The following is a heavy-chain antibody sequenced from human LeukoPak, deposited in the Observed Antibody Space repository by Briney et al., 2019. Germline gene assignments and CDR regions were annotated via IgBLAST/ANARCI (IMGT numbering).Heavy chain of an antibody. CDR1: GYTFTGYY. D-gene: IGHD6-19*01. Sequence: ASVKVSCKASGYTFTGYYMHWVRQAPGQGLEWMGRINPNSGGTNYALKFQGRVTMTRDTSISTAYMELSRLRSHDTAVYYCARDHSSGWYPNIDYWGQGTLVTVSS. J-gene: IGHJ4*02. CDR2: INPNSGGT. CDR3: ARDHSSGWYPNIDY. V-gene: IGHV1-2*06.